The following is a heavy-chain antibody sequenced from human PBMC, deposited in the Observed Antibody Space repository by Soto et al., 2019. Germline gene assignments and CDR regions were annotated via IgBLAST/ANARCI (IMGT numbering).Heavy chain of an antibody. CDR2: IHYSGST. CDR1: GGSISYEYYH. V-gene: IGHV4-39*01. CDR3: ARHGTGGYYYYYYMDV. J-gene: IGHJ6*03. D-gene: IGHD1-1*01. Sequence: PSETLSLTCTVSGGSISYEYYHWTWIRQSPGKGLEWIGYIHYSGSTYYNPSLKSRVTISVDTSKNQFSLKLSSVTAADTAVYYCARHGTGGYYYYYYMDVWGKGTTVTVSS.